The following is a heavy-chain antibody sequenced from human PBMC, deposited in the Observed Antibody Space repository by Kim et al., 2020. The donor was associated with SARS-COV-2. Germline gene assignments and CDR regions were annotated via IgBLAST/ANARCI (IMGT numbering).Heavy chain of an antibody. CDR3: AKDQEDSSGSRYDY. J-gene: IGHJ4*02. V-gene: IGHV3-23*01. Sequence: GGSLRLSCAASGFAFSSYAMSWVRQAPGKGLEWVSAISGSGGTTYYPDSVKGRFSISRDNSKNTLYMQMNSLRAEDTAVYYCAKDQEDSSGSRYDYWGQG. CDR2: ISGSGGTT. CDR1: GFAFSSYA. D-gene: IGHD3-22*01.